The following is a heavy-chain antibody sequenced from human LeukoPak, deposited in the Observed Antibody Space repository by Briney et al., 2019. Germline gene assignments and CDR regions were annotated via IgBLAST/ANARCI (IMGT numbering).Heavy chain of an antibody. D-gene: IGHD5-24*01. J-gene: IGHJ5*02. CDR2: IYTSGST. CDR1: GGSISSGSYY. Sequence: SETLSLTCTVSGGSISSGSYYWSWIRQPAGKGLEWIGRIYTSGSTNYNPSLKSRVTISVDTSKNQFSLKLSSVTAADTAVYYCASDLTESWIDPWGQGTLVTVSS. V-gene: IGHV4-61*02. CDR3: ASDLTESWIDP.